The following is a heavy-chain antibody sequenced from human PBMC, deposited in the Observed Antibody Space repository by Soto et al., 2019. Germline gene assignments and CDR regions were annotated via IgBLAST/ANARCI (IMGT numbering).Heavy chain of an antibody. CDR2: ISGSGGST. J-gene: IGHJ4*02. V-gene: IGHV3-23*01. CDR1: GFTFSSYA. CDR3: AKLGSPYDSSGYLDY. Sequence: PGGSLRLSCAASGFTFSSYAMSWVRQAPGKGLEWVSAISGSGGSTYYADSVKGRFTISRDNSKNTLYLQTNSLRAEDTAVYYCAKLGSPYDSSGYLDYWGQGTLVTVSS. D-gene: IGHD3-22*01.